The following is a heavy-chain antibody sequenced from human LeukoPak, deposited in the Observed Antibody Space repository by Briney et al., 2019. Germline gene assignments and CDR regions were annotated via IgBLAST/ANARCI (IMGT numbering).Heavy chain of an antibody. D-gene: IGHD3-3*01. CDR1: GYTFITYG. CDR3: ARPSGTIFGVVTPFDY. Sequence: ASVKVSCKASGYTFITYGISWVRQAPGQGLEWMGWINPNTGNPTYAQGFTGRFVFSLDTSVSTANLQISSLKAEDTAVYYCARPSGTIFGVVTPFDYWGQGTLVTVSS. J-gene: IGHJ4*02. CDR2: INPNTGNP. V-gene: IGHV7-4-1*02.